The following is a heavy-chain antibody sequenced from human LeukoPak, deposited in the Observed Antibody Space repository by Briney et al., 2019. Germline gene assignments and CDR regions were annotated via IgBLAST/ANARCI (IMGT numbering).Heavy chain of an antibody. J-gene: IGHJ5*02. CDR3: VRSEYSSGWYVGWFDP. CDR2: IYSGGST. CDR1: GFTVSSNY. D-gene: IGHD6-19*01. Sequence: GGSLRLSCAASGFTVSSNYMSWVRQAPGKGLEWVSVIYSGGSTYYADSVKGRFTISRDNSKNTLYLQMNSLRAEDTAVYYCVRSEYSSGWYVGWFDPWGQGTLVTVSS. V-gene: IGHV3-53*01.